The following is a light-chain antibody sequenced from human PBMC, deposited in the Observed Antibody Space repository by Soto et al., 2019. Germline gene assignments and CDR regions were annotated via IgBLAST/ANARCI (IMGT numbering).Light chain of an antibody. V-gene: IGKV1-5*03. CDR1: QSISSS. CDR3: QQYNSYSWT. CDR2: KAS. Sequence: DIQMTQSPSTLSASVGARVAITCRASQSISSSLAWYQQKPGKAPKLLIYKASSLESGVPSRFSGSGSGTEFTLTISSLQPDDFAAYYCQQYNSYSWTFGQGTKVDIK. J-gene: IGKJ1*01.